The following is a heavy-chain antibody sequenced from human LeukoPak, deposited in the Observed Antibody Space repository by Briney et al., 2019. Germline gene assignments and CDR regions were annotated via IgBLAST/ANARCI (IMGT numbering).Heavy chain of an antibody. Sequence: PSETLSLTCTVSGDSISRYYWSWIRQPAGKGLEWIGRIYNGGIITYNPSLKSRVTISVDTSKNQFSLKLSSVTAADTAVYYCASGYSSSWLGYWGQGTLVTVSS. CDR2: IYNGGII. J-gene: IGHJ4*02. CDR3: ASGYSSSWLGY. V-gene: IGHV4-4*07. CDR1: GDSISRYY. D-gene: IGHD6-13*01.